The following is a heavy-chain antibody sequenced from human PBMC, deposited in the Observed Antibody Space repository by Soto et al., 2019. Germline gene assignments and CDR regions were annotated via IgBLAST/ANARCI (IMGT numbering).Heavy chain of an antibody. V-gene: IGHV3-33*01. CDR3: ARDGGPKGVLEWLWGKSYYYYYMDV. D-gene: IGHD3-3*01. Sequence: GGSLRLSCAASGFTFSSYGMHWVRQAPGKGLEWVAVIWYDGSNKYYADSVKGRFTISRDNSKNTLYLQMNSLRAEDTAVYYCARDGGPKGVLEWLWGKSYYYYYMDVWGRGTTVTVSS. CDR2: IWYDGSNK. J-gene: IGHJ6*03. CDR1: GFTFSSYG.